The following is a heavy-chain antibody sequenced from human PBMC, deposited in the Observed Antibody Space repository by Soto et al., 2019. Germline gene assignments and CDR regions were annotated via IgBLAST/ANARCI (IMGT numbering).Heavy chain of an antibody. J-gene: IGHJ4*02. CDR2: ISASSDYT. Sequence: EGQLLESGGGLIQPGESLRLSYVASGFTISPFAMSWVRQPPGKGLEWVSGISASSDYTFYADSVRGRFTVSRDNSKNTVSLQMNNLRVEDTALYYCAKDVRGGSPRPDYWGLGTLVTVSS. V-gene: IGHV3-23*01. D-gene: IGHD3-10*01. CDR1: GFTISPFA. CDR3: AKDVRGGSPRPDY.